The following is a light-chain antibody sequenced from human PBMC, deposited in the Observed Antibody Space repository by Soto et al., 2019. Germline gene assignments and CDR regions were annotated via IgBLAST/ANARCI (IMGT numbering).Light chain of an antibody. V-gene: IGKV1-33*01. CDR2: DAS. Sequence: IQLTQSPSSLSASVGDRVTITCQASQDIDKNLNWYQQKPGKVPKLLIYDASSLQTGVPSRFSGSGSATDFTFTISSLQPEDIATYYCQQYDNLLPITFGQGTRLEIK. J-gene: IGKJ5*01. CDR3: QQYDNLLPIT. CDR1: QDIDKN.